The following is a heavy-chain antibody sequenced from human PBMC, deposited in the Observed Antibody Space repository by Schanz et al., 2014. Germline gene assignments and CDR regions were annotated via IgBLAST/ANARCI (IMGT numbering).Heavy chain of an antibody. CDR2: FNDGGVNK. CDR3: AKSQGSSFDS. Sequence: EVQLVASGGGLVQPGGSLRLSCAASGFTFGDYAMTWVRQAPGKGLEWVSSFNDGGVNKYYADSVKGRFTISSDNSKSTLYLQMSSLRAEDTAVYYCAKSQGSSFDSWGQGTLVTVSS. CDR1: GFTFGDYA. D-gene: IGHD6-13*01. V-gene: IGHV3-23*04. J-gene: IGHJ4*02.